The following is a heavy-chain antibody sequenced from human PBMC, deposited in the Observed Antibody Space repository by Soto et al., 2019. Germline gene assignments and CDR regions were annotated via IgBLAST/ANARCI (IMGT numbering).Heavy chain of an antibody. CDR3: AKDLRDTSGYYYYIDY. V-gene: IGHV3-23*01. CDR1: GFTFVSYA. Sequence: WGSLRLSCAASGFTFVSYAITFVRHAPFKWLEWVSAISGSGGSTYYADSVKGRFTISRDTSKKTLYLQMNSLRAEDSAVYYCAKDLRDTSGYYYYIDYWGQGTLVTVSS. J-gene: IGHJ4*02. D-gene: IGHD3-22*01. CDR2: ISGSGGST.